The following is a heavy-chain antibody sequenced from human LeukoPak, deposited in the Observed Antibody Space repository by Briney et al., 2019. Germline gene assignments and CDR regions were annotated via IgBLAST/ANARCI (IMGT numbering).Heavy chain of an antibody. CDR1: GFTFSSYG. D-gene: IGHD3-3*01. V-gene: IGHV3-30*03. CDR2: ISYDGSNK. J-gene: IGHJ4*02. Sequence: GGSLRLSCAASGFTFSSYGMHWVRQAPGKGLEWVAVISYDGSNKYYADSVKGRFTISRDNSKNTLYLQMNSLRAEDTAVYYCATFILSYYDFWSGFDYWGQGTLVTVSS. CDR3: ATFILSYYDFWSGFDY.